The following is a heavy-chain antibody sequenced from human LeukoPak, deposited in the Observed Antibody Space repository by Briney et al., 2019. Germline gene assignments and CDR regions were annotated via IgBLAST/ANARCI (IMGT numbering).Heavy chain of an antibody. CDR2: IYYSGST. CDR1: GGSFSGYY. D-gene: IGHD3-22*01. J-gene: IGHJ4*02. Sequence: PSETLSLTCAVYGGSFSGYYWSWIRQPPGKGLQWIGYIYYSGSTNYNPSLRSRVTMSVATSKNQFSLRLSSVTAADTAVYYCARTAIIMIPGWETDASLYFDYWGQGSLVTVSS. V-gene: IGHV4-59*01. CDR3: ARTAIIMIPGWETDASLYFDY.